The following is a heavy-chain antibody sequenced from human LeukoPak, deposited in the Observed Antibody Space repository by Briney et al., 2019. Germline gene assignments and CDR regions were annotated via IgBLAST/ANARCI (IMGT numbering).Heavy chain of an antibody. Sequence: GGSLRLSCTASGFTFSSHWMYWVRHALGKGLVWVSRINGDGSITTYADSVKGRFTISRDNANNTLYLGMNSLRAEDTAVYYCARRYGDYGTIDYWGQGTLVTVSS. V-gene: IGHV3-74*01. CDR3: ARRYGDYGTIDY. CDR2: INGDGSIT. J-gene: IGHJ4*02. CDR1: GFTFSSHW. D-gene: IGHD4-17*01.